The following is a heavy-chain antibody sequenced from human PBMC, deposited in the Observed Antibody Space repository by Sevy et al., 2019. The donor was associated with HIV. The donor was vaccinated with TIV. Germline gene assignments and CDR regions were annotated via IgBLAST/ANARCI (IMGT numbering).Heavy chain of an antibody. Sequence: ASVKVSCKSSGYTFTSYDINWVRQATGQGLEWMGWMNPNSGNTGYAQKFQGRVTMTRYTSISTAYMELSSLRSEDTAVYYCAGFRREYYYYGMDVWGQGTTVTVSS. CDR3: AGFRREYYYYGMDV. J-gene: IGHJ6*02. CDR2: MNPNSGNT. V-gene: IGHV1-8*01. D-gene: IGHD1-26*01. CDR1: GYTFTSYD.